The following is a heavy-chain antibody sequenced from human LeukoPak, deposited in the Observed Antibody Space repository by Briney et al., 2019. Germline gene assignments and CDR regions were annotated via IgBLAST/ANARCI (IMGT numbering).Heavy chain of an antibody. J-gene: IGHJ4*02. D-gene: IGHD4-4*01. CDR2: ISGSGGST. Sequence: SXVRXAXGXGLEWVSAISGSGGSTYCADSVKGRFTISRDNSKNTLYLQMNSLRAEDTAVYYCAKVMDYSNYWGQGTLVTVSS. V-gene: IGHV3-23*01. CDR3: AKVMDYSNY.